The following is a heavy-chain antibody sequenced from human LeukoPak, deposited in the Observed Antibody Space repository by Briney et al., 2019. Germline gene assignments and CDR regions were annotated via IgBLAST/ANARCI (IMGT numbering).Heavy chain of an antibody. CDR1: GFTFSSYG. D-gene: IGHD2-2*01. CDR2: IRYDGSNK. Sequence: GGSLRLSCAASGFTFSSYGMHWVRQAPSKGLEWVAFIRYDGSNKYYADSVKGRFTISRDNSKNTLYLQMNSLRAEDTAVYYCAKGGIVVVPAAPKDYWGQGTLVTVSS. V-gene: IGHV3-30*02. CDR3: AKGGIVVVPAAPKDY. J-gene: IGHJ4*02.